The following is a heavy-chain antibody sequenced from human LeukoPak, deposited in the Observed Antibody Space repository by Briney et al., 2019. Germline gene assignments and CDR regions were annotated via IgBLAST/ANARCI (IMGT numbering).Heavy chain of an antibody. CDR3: ARGRAMVRGVIPQGYFDY. CDR2: IYYSGST. V-gene: IGHV4-39*01. D-gene: IGHD3-10*01. J-gene: IGHJ4*02. CDR1: GGSISSSSYY. Sequence: SETLSLTCTISGGSISSSSYYWGWIRQPPGKGLEWIGSIYYSGSTYYNPSLTSRVTISVDTSKNQFSLKLSSVTAADTAVYYCARGRAMVRGVIPQGYFDYWGQGTLVTVSS.